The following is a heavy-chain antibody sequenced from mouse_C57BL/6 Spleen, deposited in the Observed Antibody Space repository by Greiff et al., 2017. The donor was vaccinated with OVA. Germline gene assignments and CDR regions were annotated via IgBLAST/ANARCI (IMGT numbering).Heavy chain of an antibody. CDR3: ARDANWDAMDY. CDR2: ISYDGSN. J-gene: IGHJ4*01. Sequence: EVQLQESGPGLVKPSQSLSLTCSVTGYSITSGYYWNWIRQFPGNKLEWMGYISYDGSNNYNPSHKNRISITRDTSKSQFFLKLNSVTTEDTATYYCARDANWDAMDYWGQGTSVTVSS. D-gene: IGHD4-1*01. V-gene: IGHV3-6*01. CDR1: GYSITSGYY.